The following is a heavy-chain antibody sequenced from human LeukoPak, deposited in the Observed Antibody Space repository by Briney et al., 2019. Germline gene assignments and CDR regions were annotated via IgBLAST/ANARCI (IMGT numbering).Heavy chain of an antibody. CDR1: GYSFTSYW. Sequence: GESLKISCKGSGYSFTSYWIGWVRQMPGKGLEWMGIIYPGDSDTRYSPSLQGQVTISADKSISTAYLQWSSLEASDTAMYYCARHVGPTGYYYYYMDVWGKGTTVTVSS. D-gene: IGHD4-17*01. CDR3: ARHVGPTGYYYYYMDV. J-gene: IGHJ6*03. V-gene: IGHV5-51*01. CDR2: IYPGDSDT.